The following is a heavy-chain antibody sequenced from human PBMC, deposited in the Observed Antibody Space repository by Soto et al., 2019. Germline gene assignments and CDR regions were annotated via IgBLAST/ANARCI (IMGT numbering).Heavy chain of an antibody. D-gene: IGHD3-10*01. CDR1: GFTFGSYA. Sequence: EVRLLESGGGLVQPGGSLRLSCAASGFTFGSYAMNWVRQAPGKGLEWVSAIGGRGDNTYYADSVKGRFTISRDNSMNTLYLQMNSLRADDTAVYYCAKDRGTIAFWGQGTLVTVSS. CDR2: IGGRGDNT. CDR3: AKDRGTIAF. V-gene: IGHV3-23*01. J-gene: IGHJ4*02.